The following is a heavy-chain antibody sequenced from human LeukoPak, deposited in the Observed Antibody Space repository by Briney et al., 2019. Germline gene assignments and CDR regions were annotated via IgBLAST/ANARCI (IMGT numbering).Heavy chain of an antibody. CDR3: ARDDIRGYYYGMDV. CDR1: GFTFSSYS. D-gene: IGHD5-12*01. V-gene: IGHV3-21*01. J-gene: IGHJ6*02. CDR2: ISSSSSSI. Sequence: GGSLRLSCAASGFTFSSYSMNWVRQAPGKGLEWVSSISSSSSSIQYADSMKGRFTISRDNAKNSLSLQMNSLRDEDTAVYYCARDDIRGYYYGMDVWGQGTTVTVS.